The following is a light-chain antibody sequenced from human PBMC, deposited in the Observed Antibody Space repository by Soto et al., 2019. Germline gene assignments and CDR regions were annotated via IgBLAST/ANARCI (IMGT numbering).Light chain of an antibody. J-gene: IGKJ5*01. CDR2: DAS. Sequence: EIVLTQSPATRSLSPGERATLSCRASQSVRSDLAWYQQKPGQAPRLLIYDASNRATGIPARFSGSGSGTDFTLTISSLEPEDFAVYYCQQRSNWPITFGQGTRLEIK. V-gene: IGKV3-11*01. CDR1: QSVRSD. CDR3: QQRSNWPIT.